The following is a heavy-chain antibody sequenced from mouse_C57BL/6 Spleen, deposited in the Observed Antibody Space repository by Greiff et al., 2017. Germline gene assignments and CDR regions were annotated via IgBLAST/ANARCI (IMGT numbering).Heavy chain of an antibody. CDR3: SRYSNYPYYFDY. Sequence: EVKLMESGPGLVKPSQSLSLTCSVTGYSITSGYYWNWIRQFPGTNLEWMGYLSYNGSNNYNPFLKNRISITRDTSKNQLFLKLNSETTDDTATYYCSRYSNYPYYFDYWGQGTTLTVSS. CDR1: GYSITSGYY. J-gene: IGHJ2*01. D-gene: IGHD2-5*01. CDR2: LSYNGSN. V-gene: IGHV3-6*01.